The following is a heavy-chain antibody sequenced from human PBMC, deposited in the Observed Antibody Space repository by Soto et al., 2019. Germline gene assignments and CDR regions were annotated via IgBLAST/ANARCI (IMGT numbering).Heavy chain of an antibody. V-gene: IGHV4-31*03. Sequence: QVQLQESGPGLVKPSQTLSLTCTVSGGSISSGGYYWSWIRQHPGKGLEWIGYIYYSGSTYYNPSLKSRVTISVDTSKNQFSLKLSSVTAADTAVYYCARGAMVRGVMAAFDIWGQGTMVTVSS. CDR3: ARGAMVRGVMAAFDI. D-gene: IGHD3-10*01. J-gene: IGHJ3*02. CDR2: IYYSGST. CDR1: GGSISSGGYY.